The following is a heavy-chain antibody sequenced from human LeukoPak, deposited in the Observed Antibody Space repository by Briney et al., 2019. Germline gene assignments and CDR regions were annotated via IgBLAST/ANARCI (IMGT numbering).Heavy chain of an antibody. CDR1: GFTFSSYS. D-gene: IGHD2-21*02. V-gene: IGHV4-34*01. J-gene: IGHJ4*02. CDR2: INHSGST. CDR3: ARFLVTATLYDDY. Sequence: GSLRLSCAASGFTFSSYSMNWIRQPPGKGLEWIGEINHSGSTNYNPSLKSRVTISVDTSKNQFSLKLSSVTAADTTVYYCARFLVTATLYDDYWGQGTLVTVSS.